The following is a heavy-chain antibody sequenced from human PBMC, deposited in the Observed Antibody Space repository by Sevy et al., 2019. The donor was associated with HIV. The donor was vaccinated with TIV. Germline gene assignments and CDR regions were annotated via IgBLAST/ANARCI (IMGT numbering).Heavy chain of an antibody. CDR1: GFTFSSYW. V-gene: IGHV3-74*01. Sequence: GGSLRLSCAASGFTFSSYWMHWVRQAPGKGLVWVSRINSDGSSTSYADSVKGRFTISRDNAKNTLYRQMNSLRAEDTAVYYCARDPRDNYSSGWYLHYYYYYYMDVWGKGTTVTVSS. D-gene: IGHD6-19*01. CDR2: INSDGSST. CDR3: ARDPRDNYSSGWYLHYYYYYYMDV. J-gene: IGHJ6*03.